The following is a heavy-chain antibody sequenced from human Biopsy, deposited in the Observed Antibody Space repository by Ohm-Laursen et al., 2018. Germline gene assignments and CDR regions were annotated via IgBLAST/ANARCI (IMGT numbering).Heavy chain of an antibody. D-gene: IGHD3-10*01. V-gene: IGHV1-24*01. CDR2: FDREERKT. J-gene: IGHJ4*02. CDR1: GYSLTELS. CDR3: ATGPYYDTRFYYNVRPFDF. Sequence: SVKVSCKVSGYSLTELSMHWVRQAPGQGLEWMGGFDREERKTVYAEKFQGRVTMTEDTSTGTAYMEVTSLRSDDTAVYYCATGPYYDTRFYYNVRPFDFWGQGTLVTVSS.